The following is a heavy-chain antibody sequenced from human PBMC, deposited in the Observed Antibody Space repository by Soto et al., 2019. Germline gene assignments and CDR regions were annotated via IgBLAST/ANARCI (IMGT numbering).Heavy chain of an antibody. V-gene: IGHV5-51*01. CDR2: IYPGDSDT. J-gene: IGHJ5*02. CDR3: AGIKPVDTAMASWFDP. D-gene: IGHD5-18*01. Sequence: PGESLKISCKGSGYSFTSYWIGWVRQMPGKGLEWMGIIYPGDSDTRYSPSFQGQVTISADKSISTAYLQWSSLKASDTAMYYCAGIKPVDTAMASWFDPWGQGTLVTVSS. CDR1: GYSFTSYW.